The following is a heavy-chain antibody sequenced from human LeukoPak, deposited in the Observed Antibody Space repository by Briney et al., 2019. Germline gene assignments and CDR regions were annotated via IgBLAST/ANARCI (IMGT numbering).Heavy chain of an antibody. V-gene: IGHV4-34*01. CDR2: INHSGST. CDR1: GGSFSGYY. J-gene: IGHJ4*02. CDR3: ARDTGDDSSGYCIGY. Sequence: SETLSLTCAVYGGSFSGYYWSWIRQPPGKGLEWIGEINHSGSTNYNPSLKSRVTISVDTSKNQFSLKLSSVTAADTAVYYCARDTGDDSSGYCIGYWGQGTLVTVSS. D-gene: IGHD3-22*01.